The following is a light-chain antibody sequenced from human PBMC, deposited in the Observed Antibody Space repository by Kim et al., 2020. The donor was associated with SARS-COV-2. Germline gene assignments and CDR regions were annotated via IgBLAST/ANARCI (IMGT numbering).Light chain of an antibody. CDR1: SSNLGSHY. CDR2: SKR. V-gene: IGLV1-47*02. J-gene: IGLJ2*01. Sequence: GQTVTSSCSGSSSNLGSHYINWCQQLPGTAPKLLIWSKRQRPSGVPERFSGSKSGTSASLAISGLRSEDEADYYCATWDDSLSAVVFGGGTQLTVL. CDR3: ATWDDSLSAVV.